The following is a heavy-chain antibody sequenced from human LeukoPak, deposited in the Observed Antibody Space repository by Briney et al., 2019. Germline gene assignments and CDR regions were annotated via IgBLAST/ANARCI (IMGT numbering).Heavy chain of an antibody. V-gene: IGHV3-33*08. CDR1: GFTFSSYA. CDR2: IWYDGSNK. D-gene: IGHD2-2*01. Sequence: PGGSLRLSCAASGFTFSSYAMSWVRQAPGKGLEWVAVIWYDGSNKYYADSVKGRFTISRDNSKNTLYLQMNSLRAEDTAVYYCARDQRHCSSTSCYSNYYYYYYGMDVWGQGTTITVSS. CDR3: ARDQRHCSSTSCYSNYYYYYYGMDV. J-gene: IGHJ6*02.